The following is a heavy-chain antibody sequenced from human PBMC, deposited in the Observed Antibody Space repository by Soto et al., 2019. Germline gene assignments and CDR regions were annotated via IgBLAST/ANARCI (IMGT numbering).Heavy chain of an antibody. J-gene: IGHJ6*03. CDR3: ARGGRYGDYDDVRYYYYYYYMDV. CDR2: INPNSGGT. V-gene: IGHV1-2*04. CDR1: GYTFTGYY. D-gene: IGHD4-17*01. Sequence: ASVKVSCKASGYTFTGYYMHWVRQAPGQGLEWMGWINPNSGGTNYAQKFQGWVTMTRDTSISTAYMELSRLRSDDTAVYYCARGGRYGDYDDVRYYYYYYYMDVWGKGTTVTVSS.